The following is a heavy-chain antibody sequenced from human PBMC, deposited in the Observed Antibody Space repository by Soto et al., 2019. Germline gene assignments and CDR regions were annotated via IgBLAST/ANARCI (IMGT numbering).Heavy chain of an antibody. CDR3: ARIPSGTVVKFDC. Sequence: PSETLSLTSTVSGGSVIGHYWSWIRQSPVKGLEWMGFIHYSGTTNYNPSLKSRVTISVDTSRNHFSLQLSSVTAADTAVYYCARIPSGTVVKFDCWGQGALVTSPQ. V-gene: IGHV4-59*02. CDR1: GGSVIGHY. J-gene: IGHJ4*02. CDR2: IHYSGTT. D-gene: IGHD2-15*01.